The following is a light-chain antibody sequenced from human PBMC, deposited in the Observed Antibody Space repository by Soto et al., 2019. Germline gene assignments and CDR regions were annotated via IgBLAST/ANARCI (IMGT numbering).Light chain of an antibody. CDR3: NAQADNGKHV. J-gene: IGLJ1*01. V-gene: IGLV2-8*01. CDR1: SNDVGHSSF. CDR2: EVS. Sequence: QSALTQPPSASGSPGQSVTISCTGNSNDVGHSSFISWYQQHPGKGPKLIIYEVSKRPSGVPDRFSGSKSGNTASLSVSGLLDEDEADYFCNAQADNGKHVFGTGPKLTVL.